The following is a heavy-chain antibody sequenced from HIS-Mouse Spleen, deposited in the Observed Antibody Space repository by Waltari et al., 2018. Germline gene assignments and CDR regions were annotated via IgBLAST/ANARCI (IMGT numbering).Heavy chain of an antibody. J-gene: IGHJ4*02. CDR1: GGSFSGYY. D-gene: IGHD2-2*01. CDR3: ASFPSKYCSSTSCYARRFDY. Sequence: QVQLQQWGAGLLKPSETLSLTCAVYGGSFSGYYWSWIRQPPGKGLEWIGEINHSGSTNYNPSLKSQVTISVETSKNQFSLKLSSVTAADTAVYYCASFPSKYCSSTSCYARRFDYWGQGTLVTVSS. V-gene: IGHV4-34*01. CDR2: INHSGST.